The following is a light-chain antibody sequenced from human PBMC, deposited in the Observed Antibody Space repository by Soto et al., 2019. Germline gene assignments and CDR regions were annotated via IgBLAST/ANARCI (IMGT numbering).Light chain of an antibody. CDR1: QDISNY. CDR3: QQYDNVPYT. V-gene: IGKV1-33*01. J-gene: IGKJ2*01. CDR2: DAS. Sequence: DIQMTQSPSSLSASVGDRVTITCQASQDISNYLNWYQQKPGKAPKLLIYDASNLETGVPSRFSGSGSGTDFTFTISSLQPEDIATYYCQQYDNVPYTFGQGTKLETK.